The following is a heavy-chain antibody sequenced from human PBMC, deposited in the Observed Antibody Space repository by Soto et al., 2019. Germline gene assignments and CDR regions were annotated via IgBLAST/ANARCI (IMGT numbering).Heavy chain of an antibody. D-gene: IGHD3-9*01. J-gene: IGHJ4*02. CDR2: INTGSSNT. CDR1: GYTFTSYG. Sequence: QVDLVQSGAEVKEPGASVRISCEASGYTFTSYGIHWVRQAPGQRLEWMGWINTGSSNTRYSPEFQARVTITRDTSASTAYMELNSLRSEDTAVYYCARAMPTAGYIYFVQWGQGTLVTVSS. V-gene: IGHV1-3*04. CDR3: ARAMPTAGYIYFVQ.